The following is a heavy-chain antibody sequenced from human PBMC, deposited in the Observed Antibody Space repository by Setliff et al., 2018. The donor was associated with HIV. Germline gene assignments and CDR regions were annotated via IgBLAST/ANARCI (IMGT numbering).Heavy chain of an antibody. Sequence: PGGSLRLSCAASDFTFSSYGMHWVRQAPGKGLEWVAFIRYDGSYKYYADSVKGRFTISRDNSKNTLDLQINSLRPEDTAVYYCVTRYCGESICPEFDYWGQGTLVTVSS. CDR1: DFTFSSYG. CDR3: VTRYCGESICPEFDY. J-gene: IGHJ4*02. CDR2: IRYDGSYK. D-gene: IGHD2-21*01. V-gene: IGHV3-30*02.